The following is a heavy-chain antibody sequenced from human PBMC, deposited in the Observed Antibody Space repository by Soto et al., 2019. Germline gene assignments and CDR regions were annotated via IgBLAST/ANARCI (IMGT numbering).Heavy chain of an antibody. J-gene: IGHJ4*02. CDR1: GGSISSSSYY. Sequence: PSETLSLTCTVSGGSISSSSYYWGWIRQPPGKGLEWIGSIYYSGSTYYNPSLKSRVTISVDTSKNQFSLKLSSVTAADTAVYYRERLRTGAARTGNDHWGQGTLVTVSS. V-gene: IGHV4-39*01. D-gene: IGHD6-6*01. CDR3: ERLRTGAARTGNDH. CDR2: IYYSGST.